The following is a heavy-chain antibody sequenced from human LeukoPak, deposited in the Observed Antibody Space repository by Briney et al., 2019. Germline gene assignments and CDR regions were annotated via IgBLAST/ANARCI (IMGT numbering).Heavy chain of an antibody. CDR1: GGSISSSSYY. J-gene: IGHJ3*02. CDR3: ARLIIVGATPGAFDI. D-gene: IGHD1-26*01. Sequence: PSETLSLTCTVSGGSISSSSYYWGWIRQPPGKGLEWIGSIYYSGSTYYNPSLKSRVTISVDTSKNQFSLKLSSVTAADTAVYYCARLIIVGATPGAFDIWGQGTMVTVSS. CDR2: IYYSGST. V-gene: IGHV4-39*01.